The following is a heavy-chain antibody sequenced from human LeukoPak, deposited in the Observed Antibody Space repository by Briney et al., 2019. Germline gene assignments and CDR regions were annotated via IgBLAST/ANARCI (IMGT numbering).Heavy chain of an antibody. CDR3: ARENKAERWPGSYYYGMDV. Sequence: SVKVSCKASGGTFSSYAIGWVRQAPGQGLEWMGRIIPILGIANYAQKFQGRVTITADKSTSTAYMELSSLRSEDTAVYYCARENKAERWPGSYYYGMDVWGQGTTVTVSS. V-gene: IGHV1-69*04. CDR2: IIPILGIA. D-gene: IGHD5-24*01. CDR1: GGTFSSYA. J-gene: IGHJ6*02.